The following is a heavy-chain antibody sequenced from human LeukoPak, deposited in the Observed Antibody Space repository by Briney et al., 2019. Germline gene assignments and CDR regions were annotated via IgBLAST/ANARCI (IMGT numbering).Heavy chain of an antibody. Sequence: GGSLRLSCAASGFAFSSDNMNWVRQAPGKGLDLVSYISRSSTTVYYADSVKGRFTISRDNAKNSLYLQVYSLRDEDTAVYYCATQNQYYYGSGPFDYWGQGTPVTVSS. CDR3: ATQNQYYYGSGPFDY. D-gene: IGHD3-10*01. CDR2: ISRSSTTV. J-gene: IGHJ4*02. CDR1: GFAFSSDN. V-gene: IGHV3-48*02.